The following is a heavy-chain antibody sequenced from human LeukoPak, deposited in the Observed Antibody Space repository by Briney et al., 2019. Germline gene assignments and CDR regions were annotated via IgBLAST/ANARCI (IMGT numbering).Heavy chain of an antibody. CDR2: IKQDGSQK. J-gene: IGHJ4*02. Sequence: PGGSLRLSCAASGFTFSSYWMSWVRQAPGKGLEWVANIKQDGSQKYYVDSVKGRFTISRDNAKNSLYLQMNSLRAEDTAVYYCAKDRYVFWSGYSSNPFDYWGQGTLVTVSS. V-gene: IGHV3-7*01. CDR1: GFTFSSYW. CDR3: AKDRYVFWSGYSSNPFDY. D-gene: IGHD3-3*01.